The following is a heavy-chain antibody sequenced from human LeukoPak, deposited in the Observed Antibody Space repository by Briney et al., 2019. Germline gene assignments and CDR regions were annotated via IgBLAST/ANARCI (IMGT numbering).Heavy chain of an antibody. D-gene: IGHD1-1*01. Sequence: RGSLRLSCAVSGFSFRDAWMSWVRQAPGEGVEWVGRIRGKSDGGKVDYAAPAKGRFTISRDESKDTVYLHLASLKTEDTGVYYWATDEGSGTTDFDFWGQGTLVTVSS. CDR3: ATDEGSGTTDFDF. CDR1: GFSFRDAW. J-gene: IGHJ4*02. CDR2: IRGKSDGGKV. V-gene: IGHV3-15*01.